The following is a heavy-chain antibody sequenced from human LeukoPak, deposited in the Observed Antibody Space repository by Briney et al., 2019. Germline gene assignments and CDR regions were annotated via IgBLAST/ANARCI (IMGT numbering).Heavy chain of an antibody. CDR3: ARGGTYYYDRSGPRSWFDP. J-gene: IGHJ5*02. CDR1: GYTFTSYD. Sequence: ASVKVSCKASGYTFTSYDINWVRQATGQGLEWMGWMNPNSGNTGYAQKFQGRVTITRNTSISTAYMELSSLRSEDTAVYYCARGGTYYYDRSGPRSWFDPWGQGTLVTVSS. D-gene: IGHD3-22*01. CDR2: MNPNSGNT. V-gene: IGHV1-8*03.